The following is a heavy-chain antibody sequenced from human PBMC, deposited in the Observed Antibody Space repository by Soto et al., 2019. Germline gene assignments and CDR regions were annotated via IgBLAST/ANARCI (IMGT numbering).Heavy chain of an antibody. CDR3: AREGTTYSSAWTRVLGY. V-gene: IGHV3-48*01. CDR2: ISSSSTTI. CDR1: GFTFSGYS. Sequence: EVQLVESGGGLVQPGGSLRLSCAASGFTFSGYSMNWVRQAPGKGLEWISYISSSSTTIYYADSVKGRFTIARDNAESSLYLQMNSLRAEDTAVYYGAREGTTYSSAWTRVLGYWGQGTLVTVSS. D-gene: IGHD6-19*01. J-gene: IGHJ4*02.